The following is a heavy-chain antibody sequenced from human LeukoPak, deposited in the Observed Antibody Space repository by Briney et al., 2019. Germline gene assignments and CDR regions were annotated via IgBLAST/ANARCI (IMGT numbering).Heavy chain of an antibody. Sequence: GGSLRLSSVASGFTFYNYAMHWVRQAPGKGLEYVSAIGGNGDTSYYADSVKGRFTISRDNSKNTVYLQLGSLRTEDMAVYYCATRHEYSYPYWGQGTLVTVSS. J-gene: IGHJ4*02. CDR2: IGGNGDTS. CDR3: ATRHEYSYPY. D-gene: IGHD5-18*01. V-gene: IGHV3-64*02. CDR1: GFTFYNYA.